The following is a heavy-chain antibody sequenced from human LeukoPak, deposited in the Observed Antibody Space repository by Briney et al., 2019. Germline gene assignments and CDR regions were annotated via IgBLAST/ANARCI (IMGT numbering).Heavy chain of an antibody. V-gene: IGHV4-61*08. Sequence: PSETLSLTCTVSRGSVSTGDYYWTWIRQPSGKGLEWIGYISYSGSTNYNPSLKSRLTISIDTSKNQISLKLSSVTAADTAVYYCAAWQNRLFDYWGHGTLVTVSS. D-gene: IGHD2/OR15-2a*01. CDR1: RGSVSTGDYY. CDR2: ISYSGST. CDR3: AAWQNRLFDY. J-gene: IGHJ4*01.